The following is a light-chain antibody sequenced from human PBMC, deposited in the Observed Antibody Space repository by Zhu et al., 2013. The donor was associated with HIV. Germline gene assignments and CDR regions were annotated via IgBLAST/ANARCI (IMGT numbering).Light chain of an antibody. CDR1: SSDVGSYDL. V-gene: IGLV2-23*02. J-gene: IGLJ2*01. CDR2: EVS. CDR3: SSYTGGSESTFKV. Sequence: QSALTQPASVSGSPGQSITISCTGASSDVGSYDLVSWYQHHPGKAPKVLIYEVSKRPSGVSSRFSGSKSGNTASLTISGLQAEDEADYYCSSYTGGSESTFKVFGGGTRVTVL.